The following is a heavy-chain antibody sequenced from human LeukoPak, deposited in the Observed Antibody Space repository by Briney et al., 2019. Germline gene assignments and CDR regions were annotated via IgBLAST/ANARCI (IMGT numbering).Heavy chain of an antibody. CDR1: GGSISSYY. J-gene: IGHJ5*02. V-gene: IGHV4-59*08. CDR3: ARGASVRITIFGVVIMPFDP. D-gene: IGHD3-3*01. CDR2: IYYSGST. Sequence: SETLSLTCTVSGGSISSYYWSWIRQPPGKGLEWIGYIYYSGSTNYNPSLKSRVTISVDTSKNQFSLKLSSVTAADTAVYYCARGASVRITIFGVVIMPFDPWGQGTLVTVSS.